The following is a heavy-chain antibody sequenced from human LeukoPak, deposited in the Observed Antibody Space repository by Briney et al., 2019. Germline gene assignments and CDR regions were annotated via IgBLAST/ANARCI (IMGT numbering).Heavy chain of an antibody. CDR1: GFTFSSYA. D-gene: IGHD3-10*01. J-gene: IGHJ4*02. V-gene: IGHV3-30*04. Sequence: GGSLRLSCAASGFTFSSYAMHWVRQAPGKGLEWVAVISYDGSNKYYADSVKGRFTISRDNSKNTLYLQMNSLRAEDTALYYCAKDLLWFGEYVFDYWGQGTLVTVSS. CDR2: ISYDGSNK. CDR3: AKDLLWFGEYVFDY.